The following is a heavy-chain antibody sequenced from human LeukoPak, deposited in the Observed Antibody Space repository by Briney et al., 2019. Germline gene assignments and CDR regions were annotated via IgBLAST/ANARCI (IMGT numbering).Heavy chain of an antibody. Sequence: PGESLRLSCTASGFTFSAYEMNWVRQAPGKGLEWVSHISSSGTTTYYADSVKGRFTISRDNAKNSLYLQMNSLRAEDTAVYYCARVEVNAFQRWGEGTLVSVAS. D-gene: IGHD2-8*01. CDR3: ARVEVNAFQR. CDR2: ISSSGTTT. CDR1: GFTFSAYE. V-gene: IGHV3-48*03. J-gene: IGHJ1*01.